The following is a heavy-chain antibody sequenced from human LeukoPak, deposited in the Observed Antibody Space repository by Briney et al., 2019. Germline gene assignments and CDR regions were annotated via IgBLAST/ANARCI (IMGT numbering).Heavy chain of an antibody. J-gene: IGHJ3*02. Sequence: SETLSLTCTVSGGSISSSTYYWGWIRQPPGKGLEWIGSIYYSGSTYYNPSLKSRVTISVDTSKNQFSLELSSVTAADTAVYYCARPTWFGELLSFDIWGQGTMVTVSS. D-gene: IGHD3-10*01. V-gene: IGHV4-39*01. CDR3: ARPTWFGELLSFDI. CDR1: GGSISSSTYY. CDR2: IYYSGST.